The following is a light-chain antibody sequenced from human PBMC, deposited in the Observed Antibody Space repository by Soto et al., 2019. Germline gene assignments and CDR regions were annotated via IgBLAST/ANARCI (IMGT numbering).Light chain of an antibody. V-gene: IGKV3-11*01. CDR1: QSVSSY. CDR3: QQRSNWLGT. Sequence: EIVLTQSPATLSLSPGERATLSCRASQSVSSYLAWYQQKPGQAPRLPIYDASNRATGIPARFSGSGSGTDFTLTISSLEPEDFAVYYCQQRSNWLGTFGGGTKVEIK. J-gene: IGKJ4*01. CDR2: DAS.